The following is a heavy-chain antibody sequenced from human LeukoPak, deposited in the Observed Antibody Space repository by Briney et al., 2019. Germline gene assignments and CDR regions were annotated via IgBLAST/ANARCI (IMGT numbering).Heavy chain of an antibody. CDR2: ISSSGSTI. V-gene: IGHV3-11*01. Sequence: GGSLRLSCAASGFTFSDYYMSWIRQAPGKGLEWVSYISSSGSTIYYADSVKGRFTISRDNAKNSLYLQMNSLRAEDTAVYYCASPTIAAAGPPVAFDVWGQGTMVTVSS. CDR1: GFTFSDYY. D-gene: IGHD6-13*01. CDR3: ASPTIAAAGPPVAFDV. J-gene: IGHJ3*01.